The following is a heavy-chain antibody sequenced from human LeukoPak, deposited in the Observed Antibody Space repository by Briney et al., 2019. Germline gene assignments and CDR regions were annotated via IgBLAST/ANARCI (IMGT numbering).Heavy chain of an antibody. D-gene: IGHD3-10*01. V-gene: IGHV3-21*01. CDR1: GFTFSSFT. Sequence: GGSLRLSCAASGFTFSSFTMNWVRQAPGKGLEWVSSISSSSYIYYADSVKGRFTISRDNARNSLYLQMNSLRAGDTAVYYCARDFTMVRGVIAYWGQGTLVTVSS. J-gene: IGHJ4*02. CDR2: ISSSSYI. CDR3: ARDFTMVRGVIAY.